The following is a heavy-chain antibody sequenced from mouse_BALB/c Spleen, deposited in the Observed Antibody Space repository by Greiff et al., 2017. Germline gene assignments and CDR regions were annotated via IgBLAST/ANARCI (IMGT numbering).Heavy chain of an antibody. V-gene: IGHV5-12-2*01. D-gene: IGHD1-1*01. CDR2: ISNGGGST. Sequence: EVKLQESGGGLVQPGGSLKLSCAASGFTFSSYTMSWVRQTPEKRLEWVAYISNGGGSTYYPDTVKGRFTISRDNAKNTLYLQMSSLKSEDTAMYYCARHGYYGSSFAYWGQGTLVTVSA. CDR3: ARHGYYGSSFAY. CDR1: GFTFSSYT. J-gene: IGHJ3*01.